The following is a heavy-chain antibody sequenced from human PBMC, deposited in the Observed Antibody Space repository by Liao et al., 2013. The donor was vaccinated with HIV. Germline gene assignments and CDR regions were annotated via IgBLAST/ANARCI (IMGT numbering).Heavy chain of an antibody. Sequence: QLQLQESGPGLVKPSETLSLTCTVSGASISSVSYYWSWIRQPAGKGLEWIGRIYTSGSTNYNPSLKSRVTISMDTSKNQFSLRLSSVTAADTAVYYCTRPHGGPYAFDIWGQGTMVTVSS. CDR2: IYTSGST. CDR1: GASISSVSYY. V-gene: IGHV4-61*02. J-gene: IGHJ3*02. CDR3: TRPHGGPYAFDI. D-gene: IGHD3-10*01.